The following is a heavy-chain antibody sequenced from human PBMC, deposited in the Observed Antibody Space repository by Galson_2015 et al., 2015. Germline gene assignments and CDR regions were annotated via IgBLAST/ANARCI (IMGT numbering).Heavy chain of an antibody. Sequence: SLRLSCAASGFTFSSYGMHWVRQAPGKGLEWVAVIWYDGSNKYYADSVKGRFTISRDNSKNTLYLQMNSLRAEDTAVYYCARDSLGFGEFGGGNFDYWGQGTLVTVSS. CDR3: ARDSLGFGEFGGGNFDY. J-gene: IGHJ4*02. D-gene: IGHD3-10*01. V-gene: IGHV3-33*01. CDR1: GFTFSSYG. CDR2: IWYDGSNK.